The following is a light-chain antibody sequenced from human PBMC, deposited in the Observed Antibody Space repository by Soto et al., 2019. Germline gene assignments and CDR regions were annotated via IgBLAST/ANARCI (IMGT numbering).Light chain of an antibody. CDR3: QQYGASPWT. CDR2: ATS. Sequence: PGEPAPLSCRASQTVNSDYLAWFQQRPGQAPRLLIFATSRRATDIPDRFSGSGSGTDFTLAIRRLEPEDFAVYYCQQYGASPWTFGPGTKVDIK. J-gene: IGKJ1*01. V-gene: IGKV3-20*01. CDR1: QTVNSDY.